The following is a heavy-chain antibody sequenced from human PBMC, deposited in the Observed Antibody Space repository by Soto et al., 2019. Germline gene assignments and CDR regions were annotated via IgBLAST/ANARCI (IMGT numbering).Heavy chain of an antibody. CDR2: ISYDGSNK. J-gene: IGHJ6*02. CDR3: ARDDHNWYYYYGMDV. V-gene: IGHV3-30-3*01. Sequence: VGSLRLSCAASGFTFSSYAMHWVRQAPGKGLEWVAVISYDGSNKYYADSVKGRFTISRDNSKNTLYLQMNSLRAEDTAVYYCARDDHNWYYYYGMDVWGQGTTVTVSS. CDR1: GFTFSSYA.